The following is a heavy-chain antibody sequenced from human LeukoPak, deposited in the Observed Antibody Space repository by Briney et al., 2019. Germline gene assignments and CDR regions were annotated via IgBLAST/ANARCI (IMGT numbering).Heavy chain of an antibody. J-gene: IGHJ4*02. Sequence: GGSLRLSCAASGFTFSSYAMHWVRQAPGKGLEWVAVISHDGSHKYYAASVKGRFTISRDNPKNTLFLQMNSLRPEDTAVYYYARDIAFDGTRPPDYWGQGTLVTVSS. CDR3: ARDIAFDGTRPPDY. CDR2: ISHDGSHK. V-gene: IGHV3-30*04. D-gene: IGHD3-3*02. CDR1: GFTFSSYA.